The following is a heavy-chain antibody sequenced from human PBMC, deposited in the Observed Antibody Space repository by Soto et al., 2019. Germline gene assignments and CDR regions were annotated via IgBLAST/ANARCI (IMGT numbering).Heavy chain of an antibody. CDR1: GASISTGGYY. J-gene: IGHJ6*02. Sequence: QVQLQESGPGLVKPSQTLSLTCTVSGASISTGGYYWSWIRQHPGKGLEWIGYIYYSGSTYYNPSLKGRVTISVDTSKNQFSLKLSSVTAADTAVYYCAREGPAGYGIDVWGQGTTVTVSS. CDR2: IYYSGST. V-gene: IGHV4-31*03. CDR3: AREGPAGYGIDV.